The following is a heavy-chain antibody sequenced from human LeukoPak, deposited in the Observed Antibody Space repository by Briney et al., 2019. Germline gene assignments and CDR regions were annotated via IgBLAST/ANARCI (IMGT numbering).Heavy chain of an antibody. CDR3: ARGPNRCYGNPEPGCYLKPNYFDY. CDR2: INHSGST. D-gene: IGHD4-23*01. Sequence: SETLSLTCAVYGGSFSGYYWSWIRQPPGKGLEWIGEINHSGSTNYNPSLKSRVTISVDTSKNQFSLKLSSVTAADTAVYYCARGPNRCYGNPEPGCYLKPNYFDYWGQGTLVTVSS. J-gene: IGHJ4*02. CDR1: GGSFSGYY. V-gene: IGHV4-34*01.